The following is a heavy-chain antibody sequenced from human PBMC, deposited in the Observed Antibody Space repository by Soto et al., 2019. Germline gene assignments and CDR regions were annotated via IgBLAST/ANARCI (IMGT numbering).Heavy chain of an antibody. J-gene: IGHJ4*02. CDR1: GDTFTDYY. Sequence: QVQMVQSGAEVKKPGASVKVSCKASGDTFTDYYVHWVRQAPGQGLEWMGTVNPSGGHTTYAQHFLGRMTMTRDTSTSTLYMELTSLTSEDTAVYYCARGGHVVVVTAALDYWGQGTLVTVSS. CDR3: ARGGHVVVVTAALDY. CDR2: VNPSGGHT. D-gene: IGHD2-21*02. V-gene: IGHV1-46*01.